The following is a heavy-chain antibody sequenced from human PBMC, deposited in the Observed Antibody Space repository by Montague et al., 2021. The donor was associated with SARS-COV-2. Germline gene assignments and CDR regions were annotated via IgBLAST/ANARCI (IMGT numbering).Heavy chain of an antibody. CDR3: VRDGYTHVDS. J-gene: IGHJ4*02. V-gene: IGHV4-39*02. CDR1: GDSINSSSYY. Sequence: SETLSLTCTVSGDSINSSSYYWGWIRQPPGKGLEWIGNKHYSGITYNNPSLKNRVTMSVDTSKNQFSLKLSSVTAADTAVYYCVRDGYTHVDSWGQGTLVTVSS. D-gene: IGHD5-24*01. CDR2: KHYSGIT.